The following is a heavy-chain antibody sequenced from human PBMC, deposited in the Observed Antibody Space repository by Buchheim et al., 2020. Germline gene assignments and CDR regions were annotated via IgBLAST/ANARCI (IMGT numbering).Heavy chain of an antibody. CDR3: AKLRSYFDY. J-gene: IGHJ4*02. CDR2: ISYDGSNK. Sequence: QVQLVESGGGVVQPGRSLRLSCAASGFTFSSYGMHWVRQAPGKGLEWVAVISYDGSNKYYADSVKGRFNISRDNSQNTLYLQMNSLRAEDTAVYYCAKLRSYFDYWGQGTL. V-gene: IGHV3-30*18. CDR1: GFTFSSYG.